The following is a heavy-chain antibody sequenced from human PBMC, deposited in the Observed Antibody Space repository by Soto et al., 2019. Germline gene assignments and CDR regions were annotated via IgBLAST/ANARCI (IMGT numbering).Heavy chain of an antibody. V-gene: IGHV4-59*01. CDR3: ARMNYYDTSGYSLDP. Sequence: PSETLSLTCTVSGGSISSYYWSWIRQPPGKGLEWIGYIYFRGTTNYNPSLKSRVTMSADTSKNQFSLKLNSVTAADTAVYYCARMNYYDTSGYSLDPWGQGTLVTVSS. CDR1: GGSISSYY. J-gene: IGHJ5*02. CDR2: IYFRGTT. D-gene: IGHD3-22*01.